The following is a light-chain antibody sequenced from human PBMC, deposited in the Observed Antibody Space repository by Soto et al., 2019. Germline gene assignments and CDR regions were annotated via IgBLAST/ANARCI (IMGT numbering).Light chain of an antibody. V-gene: IGLV2-14*01. CDR2: EVS. CDR3: SSYTSSSRDV. J-gene: IGLJ1*01. Sequence: QSALTQPASVSGSPGQSITISCTGTSSDVGGYNYVSWYQQHPGKAPKLMIYEVSNRPSGVSNRFSGSKSGNTASLTISGLHAEDEADYYCSSYTSSSRDVFGTGTKLTVL. CDR1: SSDVGGYNY.